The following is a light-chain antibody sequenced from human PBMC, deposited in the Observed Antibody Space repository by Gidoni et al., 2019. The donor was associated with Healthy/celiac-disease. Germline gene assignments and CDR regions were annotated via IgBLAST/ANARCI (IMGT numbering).Light chain of an antibody. CDR2: GAS. Sequence: ELFLTQSPGTLSLSPGERATLSCRASQSGSSSYLAWYQQKPGQAPRLLIYGASSRATGIPDRFSGSGSGTDFTLTISRLEPEDFAVYYCQQYGSSPQTFGQXTKVEIK. V-gene: IGKV3-20*01. J-gene: IGKJ1*01. CDR3: QQYGSSPQT. CDR1: QSGSSSY.